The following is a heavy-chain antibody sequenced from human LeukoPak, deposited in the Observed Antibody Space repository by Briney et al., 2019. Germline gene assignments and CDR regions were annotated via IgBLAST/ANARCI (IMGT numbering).Heavy chain of an antibody. V-gene: IGHV1-69*13. CDR3: AIRGEFSSSWTLGY. Sequence: ASVKVSCKASGGTFSSYAISWVRQAPGQGLEWMGGIIPIFGTANYAQKFQGRVTITADESTSTAYMELSSLRSEDTAVYYCAIRGEFSSSWTLGYWGQGTLVTVSS. D-gene: IGHD6-13*01. CDR1: GGTFSSYA. J-gene: IGHJ4*02. CDR2: IIPIFGTA.